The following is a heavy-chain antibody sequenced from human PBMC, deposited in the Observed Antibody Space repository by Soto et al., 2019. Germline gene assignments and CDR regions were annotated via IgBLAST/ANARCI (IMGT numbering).Heavy chain of an antibody. Sequence: SSETLSLTCTVSGGSISSGGYYWSWIRQHPGKGLEWIGYIYYIGSTYYNPSLKSRVTISVDTSKNQFSLKLSSVTAADTAVYYCARDLRTRDSSGYSNNWFDPWGQGTLVTVSS. J-gene: IGHJ5*02. D-gene: IGHD3-22*01. CDR1: GGSISSGGYY. V-gene: IGHV4-31*03. CDR3: ARDLRTRDSSGYSNNWFDP. CDR2: IYYIGST.